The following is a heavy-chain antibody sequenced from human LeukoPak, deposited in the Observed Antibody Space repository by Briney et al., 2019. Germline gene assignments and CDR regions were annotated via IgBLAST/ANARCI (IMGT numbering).Heavy chain of an antibody. V-gene: IGHV4-30-4*01. CDR2: IYYSGST. CDR1: GGSISSGDYY. CDR3: ATGDSASTPYFQH. J-gene: IGHJ1*01. D-gene: IGHD2/OR15-2a*01. Sequence: SETLSLTCTVSGGSISSGDYYWSWIRQPPGKGLEWIGYIYYSGSTNYNPSLKSRVTISVDTSKNQFSLKLSSVTAADTAVYYCATGDSASTPYFQHWGQGTLVTVSS.